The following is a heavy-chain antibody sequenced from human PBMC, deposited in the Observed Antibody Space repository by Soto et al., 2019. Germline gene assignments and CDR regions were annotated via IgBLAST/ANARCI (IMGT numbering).Heavy chain of an antibody. J-gene: IGHJ6*02. V-gene: IGHV4-39*01. D-gene: IGHD3-16*01. CDR1: GGSISSSSYY. CDR3: ARLPPYIISLKSLWGYYYYGMDV. CDR2: NYYSGST. Sequence: QLQLQESGPGLVKPSETLSLTCTVSGGSISSSSYYWGWIRQPPGKGLEWIGSNYYSGSTYYNPSLKSRVTIAVDTSKNQLSLDLICVTAADTAVYYCARLPPYIISLKSLWGYYYYGMDVWGQGTTVTVSS.